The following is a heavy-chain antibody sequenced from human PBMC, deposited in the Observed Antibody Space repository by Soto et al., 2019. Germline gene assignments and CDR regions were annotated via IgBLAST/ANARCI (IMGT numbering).Heavy chain of an antibody. CDR2: ISRSGGST. V-gene: IGHV3-23*01. J-gene: IGHJ6*02. Sequence: GVSLRLSCAASGFTFRNYAMSWVRQAPGRGPEWVSGISRSGGSTYYADSVKGRFTISRDSSKNKLYLQMNSLRAEDTAVYYCAKPIVAAGYYGMDVWGQGTTVTVSS. D-gene: IGHD6-13*01. CDR3: AKPIVAAGYYGMDV. CDR1: GFTFRNYA.